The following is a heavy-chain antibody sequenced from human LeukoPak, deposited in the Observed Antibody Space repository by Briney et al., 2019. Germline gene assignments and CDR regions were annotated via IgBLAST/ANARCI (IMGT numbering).Heavy chain of an antibody. J-gene: IGHJ4*02. CDR1: GFTFSSYA. V-gene: IGHV3-21*05. CDR3: ARTPYYGSGSYHFDY. D-gene: IGHD3-10*01. CDR2: ISSSSSYT. Sequence: GGTLRLSCAASGFTFSSYAMSWVRQAPGKGLEWVSYISSSSSYTNYADSVKGRFTISRDNAKNSLYLQMNSLRAEDTAVYYCARTPYYGSGSYHFDYWGQGTLVTVSS.